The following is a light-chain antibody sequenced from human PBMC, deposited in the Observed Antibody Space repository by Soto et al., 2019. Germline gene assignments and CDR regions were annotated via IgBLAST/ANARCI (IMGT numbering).Light chain of an antibody. CDR1: QGISSY. Sequence: DIQLTQSPSFLSASVGDRVTITCRASQGISSYLAWYQQKPGKAPKLLIYAASTLQSGVPSRFSGSGSGTEFPLTISSLQPEDFATYYCQQLNSYLCTFGQGTRLEIK. CDR2: AAS. CDR3: QQLNSYLCT. J-gene: IGKJ5*01. V-gene: IGKV1-9*01.